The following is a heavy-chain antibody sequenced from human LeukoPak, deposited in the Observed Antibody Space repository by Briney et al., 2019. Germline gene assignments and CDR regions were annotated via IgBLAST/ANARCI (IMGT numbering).Heavy chain of an antibody. V-gene: IGHV3-48*02. CDR3: ARDINYDYYGSGSYPSPGY. CDR1: GFAFSSYS. D-gene: IGHD3-10*01. CDR2: ISSSSSNI. Sequence: GGSLRLSCAASGFAFSSYSMNWVRQAPGKGLEWVSYISSSSSNIYYADSVKGRFTISRDSAKNSLHLQMNSLRDEDTAVYYCARDINYDYYGSGSYPSPGYWGQRTLVTVSS. J-gene: IGHJ4*02.